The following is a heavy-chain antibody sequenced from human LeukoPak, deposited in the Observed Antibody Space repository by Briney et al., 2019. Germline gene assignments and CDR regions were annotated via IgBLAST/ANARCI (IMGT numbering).Heavy chain of an antibody. D-gene: IGHD4-23*01. CDR2: ISGGSST. Sequence: PGGSLRLSCAASGFTFSSYAMSWVRQAPGKGMEWVSAISGGSSTYYADSVKGRFSISRDNSKNTLSLHMNSLRAEDTAVYYCAKSPYVGRYNWFDPWGQGTLVTVSS. V-gene: IGHV3-23*01. J-gene: IGHJ5*02. CDR3: AKSPYVGRYNWFDP. CDR1: GFTFSSYA.